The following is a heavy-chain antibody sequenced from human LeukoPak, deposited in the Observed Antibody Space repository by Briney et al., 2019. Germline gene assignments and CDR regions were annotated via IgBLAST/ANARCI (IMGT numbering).Heavy chain of an antibody. V-gene: IGHV3-23*01. Sequence: GGSLRLSCAASGFSFNSYAMSWVRQPPGKGLEWVSGIGGSGRSTYYADSVKGRFTISRDNSKNTLYLQMNSLRAEDTAVYYCARGVTMVRGSISYYFDYWGQGTLVTVSS. D-gene: IGHD3-10*01. CDR1: GFSFNSYA. J-gene: IGHJ4*02. CDR2: IGGSGRST. CDR3: ARGVTMVRGSISYYFDY.